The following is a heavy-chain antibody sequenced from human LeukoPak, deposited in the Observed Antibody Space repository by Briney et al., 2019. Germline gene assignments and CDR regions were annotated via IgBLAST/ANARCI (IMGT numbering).Heavy chain of an antibody. D-gene: IGHD6-13*01. Sequence: PSETLSLTCTVSGGSISSSSYYWGWIRQPPGKGLEWIGSIYYSGSTYYNPSLKSRVTISVDTSKNQFSLKLSSATAADTAVYYCAREGYSSNWYPFDYWGQGTLVTVSS. CDR1: GGSISSSSYY. CDR2: IYYSGST. J-gene: IGHJ4*02. V-gene: IGHV4-39*07. CDR3: AREGYSSNWYPFDY.